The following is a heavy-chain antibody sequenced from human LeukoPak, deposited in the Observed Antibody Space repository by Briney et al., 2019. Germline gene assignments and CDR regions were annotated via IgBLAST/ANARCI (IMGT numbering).Heavy chain of an antibody. CDR2: ISSSSSYI. CDR1: GFTSSSYA. V-gene: IGHV3-21*01. D-gene: IGHD3-22*01. Sequence: GGSLRLSCAASGFTSSSYALNWVRQAPGKGLEWVSSISSSSSYIYYADSVKGRFTISRDNAKNSLYLQMNSLRAEDTAVYYCARDYYDKTYYSDYWGQGTLVTVSS. CDR3: ARDYYDKTYYSDY. J-gene: IGHJ4*02.